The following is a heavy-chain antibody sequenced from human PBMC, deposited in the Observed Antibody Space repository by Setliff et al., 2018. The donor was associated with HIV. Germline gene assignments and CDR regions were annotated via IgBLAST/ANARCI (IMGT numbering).Heavy chain of an antibody. CDR1: GDSIGTTTYY. D-gene: IGHD5-18*01. V-gene: IGHV4-39*07. CDR2: IYFSGSA. Sequence: PSETLSLTCTVSGDSIGTTTYYWGWIRQSPEKGLEWIGSIYFSGSAYYNPSLESRVTISVDTSKNQFSLKLNSVTAADTAVYYCARDESQVEVHRGYSYGSFDYWGQGTLVTVSS. CDR3: ARDESQVEVHRGYSYGSFDY. J-gene: IGHJ4*02.